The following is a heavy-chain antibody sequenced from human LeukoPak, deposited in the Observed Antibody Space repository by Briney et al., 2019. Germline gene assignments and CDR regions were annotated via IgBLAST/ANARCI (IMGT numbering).Heavy chain of an antibody. Sequence: SVKVSCKASGGTFSSYAISWVRQAPGQGLEWMGGIIPIFGTANYAQKFQGRVTITADESTSTAYMELSSLRSEDTAVYYCAVGYSSGWYVLDYCGQGTLVTVSS. CDR3: AVGYSSGWYVLDY. J-gene: IGHJ4*02. CDR1: GGTFSSYA. V-gene: IGHV1-69*01. CDR2: IIPIFGTA. D-gene: IGHD6-19*01.